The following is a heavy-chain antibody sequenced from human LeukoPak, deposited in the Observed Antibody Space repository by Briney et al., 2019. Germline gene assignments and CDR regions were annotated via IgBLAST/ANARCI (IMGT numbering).Heavy chain of an antibody. V-gene: IGHV3-33*01. Sequence: GALRLSCAASGFTFSSYGMHWVRQAPGKGLEWVAVIWYDGSNKYYADSVKGRFTISRDNSKNTLYLQMNSLRAEDTAVYYCARNSGSDGTYYFDYWGQGTLVTVSS. CDR1: GFTFSSYG. J-gene: IGHJ4*02. D-gene: IGHD1-26*01. CDR3: ARNSGSDGTYYFDY. CDR2: IWYDGSNK.